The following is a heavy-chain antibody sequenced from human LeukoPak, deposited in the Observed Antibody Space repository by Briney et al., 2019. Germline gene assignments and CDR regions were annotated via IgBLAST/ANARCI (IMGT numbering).Heavy chain of an antibody. J-gene: IGHJ5*02. CDR3: ARDSRRYYYGSGSPPEFDP. V-gene: IGHV3-33*01. CDR1: GFTFSSYG. CDR2: IWYDGSNT. D-gene: IGHD3-10*01. Sequence: GRSLRLSCAASGFTFSSYGMHWVRQAPGKGLEWVAVIWYDGSNTYYADSVKGRFTISRDNSKNTLYLQMNSLRAEDTAVYYCARDSRRYYYGSGSPPEFDPWGQGTLVTVSS.